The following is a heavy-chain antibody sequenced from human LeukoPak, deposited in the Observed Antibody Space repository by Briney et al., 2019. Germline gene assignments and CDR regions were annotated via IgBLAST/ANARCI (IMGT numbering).Heavy chain of an antibody. J-gene: IGHJ4*02. V-gene: IGHV3-30*04. Sequence: PGRSLRLSCAASGFTFSSYAMHWVRQAPGKGLEWVAVISYDGSNKYYADSVQGRFTISRDNSKSTLCLQMNSLRAEDTAVYYCAKQLGYCSDGSCYFPYWGQGTLVTVPS. CDR2: ISYDGSNK. CDR3: AKQLGYCSDGSCYFPY. CDR1: GFTFSSYA. D-gene: IGHD2-15*01.